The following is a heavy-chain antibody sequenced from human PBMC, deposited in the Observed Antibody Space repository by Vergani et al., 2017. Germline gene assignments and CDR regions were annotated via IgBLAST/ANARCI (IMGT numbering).Heavy chain of an antibody. V-gene: IGHV3-23*01. D-gene: IGHD3-22*01. CDR3: ARASIVVVKLFDY. CDR2: ISGSGGST. Sequence: EVQLLESGGGLVQPGGSLSLSCAASGFPFSSYAMSWVRQAPGKGLEWVSAISGSGGSTYYADSVKGRFTISRDNSKNTLYLQMNSLRAEDTAVYYCARASIVVVKLFDYWGQGTLVTVSA. J-gene: IGHJ4*02. CDR1: GFPFSSYA.